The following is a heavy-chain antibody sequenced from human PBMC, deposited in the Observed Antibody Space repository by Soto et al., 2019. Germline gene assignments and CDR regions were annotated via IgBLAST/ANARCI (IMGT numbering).Heavy chain of an antibody. CDR2: IRSKANSYAT. V-gene: IGHV3-73*01. J-gene: IGHJ6*02. Sequence: GGSLRLSCAASGFTFSGSAMHWVRQASGKGLEWVGRIRSKANSYATAYAASVKGRFTISRDDSKNTAYLQMNSLKTEDTAVYYCTRLKSYEILTGYYDYYGMDVWGQGTTVTVAS. CDR1: GFTFSGSA. D-gene: IGHD3-9*01. CDR3: TRLKSYEILTGYYDYYGMDV.